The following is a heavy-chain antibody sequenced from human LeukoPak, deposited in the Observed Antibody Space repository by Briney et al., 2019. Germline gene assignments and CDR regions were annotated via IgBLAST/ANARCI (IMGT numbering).Heavy chain of an antibody. Sequence: GGSLRLSCAASGFTFSDYYMSWIRQAPGKGLEWVSYISSSGSTIYYADSVKGRFTISRDNAKNSPYLQMNSLRAEDTAVYYCARSPYSSSSMNFDYWGQGTLVTVSS. CDR1: GFTFSDYY. J-gene: IGHJ4*02. CDR3: ARSPYSSSSMNFDY. D-gene: IGHD6-13*01. CDR2: ISSSGSTI. V-gene: IGHV3-11*01.